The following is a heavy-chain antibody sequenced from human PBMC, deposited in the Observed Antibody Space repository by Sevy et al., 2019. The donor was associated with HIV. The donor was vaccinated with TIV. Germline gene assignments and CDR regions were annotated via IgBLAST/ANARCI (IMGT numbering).Heavy chain of an antibody. D-gene: IGHD3-10*01. V-gene: IGHV3-64D*06. CDR2: ISSNGGST. Sequence: GGSLRLSCSASGFTFSSYAMHWVRQAPGKGLEYVSAISSNGGSTYYADSVKGRFTISRDNSKNTLYLQMSSLRAEDTAVYYCVKSSTYYYGSGTAHYYYMDVWGKGTTVTVS. CDR3: VKSSTYYYGSGTAHYYYMDV. J-gene: IGHJ6*03. CDR1: GFTFSSYA.